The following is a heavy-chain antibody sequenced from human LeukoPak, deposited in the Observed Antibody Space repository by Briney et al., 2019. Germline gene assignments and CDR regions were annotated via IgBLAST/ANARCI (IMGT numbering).Heavy chain of an antibody. CDR1: GYTFTSYY. CDR2: INPNSGGT. V-gene: IGHV1-2*02. J-gene: IGHJ4*02. D-gene: IGHD3-10*01. Sequence: ASVKVSCKASGYTFTSYYMHWVRQAPGQGLEWMGWINPNSGGTNYAQKFQGRVTMTRDTSISTAYMELRSLGSDDTAVYYCARDLPYYYGSGSYYDFDYWGQGTLVTVSS. CDR3: ARDLPYYYGSGSYYDFDY.